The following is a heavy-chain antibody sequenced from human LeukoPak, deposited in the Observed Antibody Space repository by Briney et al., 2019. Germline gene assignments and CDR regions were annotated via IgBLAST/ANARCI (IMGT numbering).Heavy chain of an antibody. CDR1: GDSFSGDSYY. V-gene: IGHV4-61*02. Sequence: PSQTLSLTCTVSGDSFSGDSYYWSWIRQPAGKGLEWIGRIYISGSTNYNPSLKSRVTISVDKSKNQFSLKLSSVTAADAAVYYCARVKLLWFGEGFDPWGQGTLVTVSS. D-gene: IGHD3-10*01. CDR2: IYISGST. J-gene: IGHJ5*02. CDR3: ARVKLLWFGEGFDP.